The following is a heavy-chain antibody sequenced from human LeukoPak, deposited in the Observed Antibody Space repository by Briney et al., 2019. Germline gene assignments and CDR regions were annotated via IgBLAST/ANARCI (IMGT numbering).Heavy chain of an antibody. D-gene: IGHD3-9*01. CDR3: AKSRYYDILTGQTYYFDY. V-gene: IGHV3-9*01. Sequence: GRSLRLSCTASGFTFDDYAMHWVRQAPGKGLDWVSGISWNSGDIVYADSVKGQLTISRDNAENSLYLQMNSLTSEDTALYYCAKSRYYDILTGQTYYFDYWGQGTLVTVSS. CDR1: GFTFDDYA. CDR2: ISWNSGDI. J-gene: IGHJ4*02.